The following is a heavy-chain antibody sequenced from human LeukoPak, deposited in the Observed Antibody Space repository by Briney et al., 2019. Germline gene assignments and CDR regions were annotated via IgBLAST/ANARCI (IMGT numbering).Heavy chain of an antibody. CDR3: ARRSRRNWDFDY. V-gene: IGHV1-2*02. J-gene: IGHJ4*02. CDR2: IDPNSGGT. Sequence: GASVKVSCKASGYTFTGYYMHLVRQPPGQGLEWMGWIDPNSGGTNYSQKLQGRVTMTRDTSISTAYMELSRLRSDDTAVYYCARRSRRNWDFDYWGQGTLVTVSS. CDR1: GYTFTGYY. D-gene: IGHD7-27*01.